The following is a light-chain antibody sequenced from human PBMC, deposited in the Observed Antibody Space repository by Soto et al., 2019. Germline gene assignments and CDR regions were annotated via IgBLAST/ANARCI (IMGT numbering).Light chain of an antibody. CDR2: GAS. Sequence: EIVLTQSPGTLSLSPGERATLSCRASQSVSSSYLAWYQQKPGQAPRLLIYGASSRATGIPGRFSGSGSGKDVTLTISRLEPEDCAVYYCPQYGRAPFTFGPGTKVDIK. J-gene: IGKJ3*01. CDR1: QSVSSSY. V-gene: IGKV3-20*01. CDR3: PQYGRAPFT.